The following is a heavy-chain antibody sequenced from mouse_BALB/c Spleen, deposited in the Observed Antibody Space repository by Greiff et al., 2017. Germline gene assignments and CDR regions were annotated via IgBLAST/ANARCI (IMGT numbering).Heavy chain of an antibody. J-gene: IGHJ4*01. CDR3: ARSGSDYAMDY. V-gene: IGHV5-9-4*01. Sequence: EVHLVESGGGLVKPGGSLKLSCAASGFTFSSYAMSWVRQSPEKRLEWVAEISSGGSYTYYPDTVTGRFTISRDNAKNTLYLEMSSLRSEDTAMYYCARSGSDYAMDYWGQGTSVTVSS. CDR2: ISSGGSYT. D-gene: IGHD3-1*01. CDR1: GFTFSSYA.